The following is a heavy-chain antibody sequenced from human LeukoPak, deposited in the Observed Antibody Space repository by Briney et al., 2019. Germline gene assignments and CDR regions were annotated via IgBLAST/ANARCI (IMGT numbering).Heavy chain of an antibody. CDR1: GFTFSSYS. D-gene: IGHD3-9*01. CDR3: ARDLYDILTGYYKGVGYFDY. CDR2: ISSSSSTI. J-gene: IGHJ4*02. V-gene: IGHV3-48*04. Sequence: GGSLRLSCAASGFTFSSYSMNWVRQAPGKGLEWVSYISSSSSTIYYADSVKGRFTISRDNAKNSLYLQMNSLRAEDTAVYYCARDLYDILTGYYKGVGYFDYWGQGTLVTVSS.